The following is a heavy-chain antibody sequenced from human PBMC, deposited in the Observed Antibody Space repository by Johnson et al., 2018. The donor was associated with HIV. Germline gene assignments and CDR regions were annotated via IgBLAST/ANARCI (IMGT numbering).Heavy chain of an antibody. Sequence: EVQLVESGGGLVQPGRSLRLSCAASGFTFDDYAMHWVRQAPGKGLEWVSGISWNSGSIGYADSVKGRFTISRDNAKNSLYLQMNSLRAEDTAVYYCAREGGSSGPDAFDIWGQGTMVTVSS. J-gene: IGHJ3*02. V-gene: IGHV3-9*01. CDR3: AREGGSSGPDAFDI. CDR2: ISWNSGSI. D-gene: IGHD3-16*01. CDR1: GFTFDDYA.